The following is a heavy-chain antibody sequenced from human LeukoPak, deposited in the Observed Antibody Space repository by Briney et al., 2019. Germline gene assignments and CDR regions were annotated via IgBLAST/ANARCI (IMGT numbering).Heavy chain of an antibody. J-gene: IGHJ4*02. Sequence: PSETLSLTCAVYGGSFSGYYWSWIRQPPGKGLEWIGEINHSGSTNYNPSLKSRVTISADTSENQFSLKMRSVTAADTAVYYCATGPPRWLRFRFDYWGQGILVTVSS. V-gene: IGHV4-34*01. D-gene: IGHD5-24*01. CDR3: ATGPPRWLRFRFDY. CDR2: INHSGST. CDR1: GGSFSGYY.